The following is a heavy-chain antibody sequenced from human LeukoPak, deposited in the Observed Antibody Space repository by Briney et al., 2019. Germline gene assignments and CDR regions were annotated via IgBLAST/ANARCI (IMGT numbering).Heavy chain of an antibody. CDR3: ARAYSGGYSNWFDP. CDR2: ISPKSGGT. D-gene: IGHD1-26*01. CDR1: GYIFIDYH. V-gene: IGHV1-2*06. Sequence: ASVKVSCKPSGYIFIDYHIHWVRQAPGQGFEWLGRISPKSGGTNFAQRFQGRVALTRDTSTSTAYMEMTSLTSDDTALYYCARAYSGGYSNWFDPWGQGTLVAVSS. J-gene: IGHJ5*02.